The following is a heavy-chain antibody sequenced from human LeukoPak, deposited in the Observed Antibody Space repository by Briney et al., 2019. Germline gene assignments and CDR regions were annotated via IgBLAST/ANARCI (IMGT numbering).Heavy chain of an antibody. CDR1: GGSFSGYY. V-gene: IGHV4-34*01. J-gene: IGHJ6*02. D-gene: IGHD5-24*01. CDR3: ARGPSRGYYYYGMDV. CDR2: INHSGST. Sequence: PPETLSLTCAVYGGSFSGYYWSWIRQPPGKGLGWIGEINHSGSTNYNPSLKSRVTISVDTSKNQFSLKLSSVTAADTAVYYCARGPSRGYYYYGMDVWGQGTTVTVSS.